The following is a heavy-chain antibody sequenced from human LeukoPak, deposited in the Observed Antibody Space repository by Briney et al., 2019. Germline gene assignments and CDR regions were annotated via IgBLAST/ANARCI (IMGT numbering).Heavy chain of an antibody. V-gene: IGHV3-74*01. CDR3: AKDRYAPSTACFDY. J-gene: IGHJ4*02. Sequence: PGGSLRLSCAASGFTFSSYWMHWVRQAPGKGLVWVSRINSDGSSTSYADSVKGRFTISRDNAKNTLYLQMNSLRAEDAAVYYCAKDRYAPSTACFDYWGQGTLVTVSS. D-gene: IGHD2-2*01. CDR1: GFTFSSYW. CDR2: INSDGSST.